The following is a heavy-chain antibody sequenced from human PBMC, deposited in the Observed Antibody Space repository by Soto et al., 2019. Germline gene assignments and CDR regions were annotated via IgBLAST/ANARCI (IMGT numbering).Heavy chain of an antibody. D-gene: IGHD2-8*01. CDR1: GGTFSSYA. Sequence: SVKVSCKASGGTFSSYAISWVRQAPGQGLEWMGGIIPIFGTANYAQKFQGRVTITADESTSTAYMELSSLRSEDTAVYYCARDRHCTNGVCFYYFDYWGQGTLVTVSS. V-gene: IGHV1-69*13. J-gene: IGHJ4*02. CDR2: IIPIFGTA. CDR3: ARDRHCTNGVCFYYFDY.